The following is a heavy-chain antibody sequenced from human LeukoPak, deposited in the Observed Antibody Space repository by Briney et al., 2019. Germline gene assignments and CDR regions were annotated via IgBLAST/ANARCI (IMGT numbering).Heavy chain of an antibody. V-gene: IGHV3-30*02. CDR1: GFTFSSYG. CDR2: IRYDGSNK. Sequence: PGGSLRLSCAASGFTFSSYGMHWVRQAPGKGLEWVAFIRYDGSNKYYADSVKGRFTISRDNSKNTLYLQMNSLRAEDTAVYYCAKDATLSGWTGAASDIWGQGTMVTVSS. J-gene: IGHJ3*02. CDR3: AKDATLSGWTGAASDI. D-gene: IGHD6-19*01.